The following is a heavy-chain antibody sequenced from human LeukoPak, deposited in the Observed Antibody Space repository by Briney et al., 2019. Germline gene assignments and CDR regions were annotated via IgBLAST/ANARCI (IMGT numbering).Heavy chain of an antibody. D-gene: IGHD6-19*01. CDR3: AKDSVNDSSGWYRYYYYYYMDV. V-gene: IGHV1-8*01. Sequence: GASVKVSCKASGYTFTSYDINWVRQATGQGLEWMGWMNPNSGNTGYAQKFQGRVTMTRNTSISTAYMELSSLRSEDTAVYYCAKDSVNDSSGWYRYYYYYYMDVWGKGTTVTISS. CDR1: GYTFTSYD. CDR2: MNPNSGNT. J-gene: IGHJ6*03.